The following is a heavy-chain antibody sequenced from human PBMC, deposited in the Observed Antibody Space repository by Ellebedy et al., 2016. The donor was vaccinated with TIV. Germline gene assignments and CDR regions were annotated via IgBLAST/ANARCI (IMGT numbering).Heavy chain of an antibody. J-gene: IGHJ4*02. Sequence: AASVKVSCKASGGTFSSYAISWVRQAPGQGLEWMGGIIPIFGTANYAQKFQGRVTITADESTSTAYMELSSLRSEDTAVYYCARGGQGRSYLRASFDYWGQGTLVTVSS. CDR3: ARGGQGRSYLRASFDY. D-gene: IGHD1-26*01. CDR2: IIPIFGTA. V-gene: IGHV1-69*13. CDR1: GGTFSSYA.